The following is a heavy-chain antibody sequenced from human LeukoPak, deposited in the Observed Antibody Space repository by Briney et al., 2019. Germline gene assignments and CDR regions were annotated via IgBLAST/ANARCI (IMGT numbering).Heavy chain of an antibody. Sequence: GGSLRLSCAASGLTFINFGMSWVRQAPGKGLEWISSISGSGGDAYYADSVKGRFTISRDNSKNTLYLQMSSLRAEDTAMYYCAKPRYSSASYYFDYWGQGSLVTVSS. CDR2: ISGSGGDA. J-gene: IGHJ4*02. CDR1: GLTFINFG. CDR3: AKPRYSSASYYFDY. V-gene: IGHV3-23*01. D-gene: IGHD6-19*01.